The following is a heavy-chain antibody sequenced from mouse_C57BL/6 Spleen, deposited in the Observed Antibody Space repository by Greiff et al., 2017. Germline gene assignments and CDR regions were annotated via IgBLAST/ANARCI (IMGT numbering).Heavy chain of an antibody. CDR3: ARKSITTVVDLDY. J-gene: IGHJ2*01. CDR1: GYSFTGYY. V-gene: IGHV1-42*01. Sequence: EVQLQESGPELVKPGASMKISCKASGYSFTGYYMNWVKQSPEKSLEWIGEINPSTGGTTYNQKFKAKATLTVDKSSSTAYMQLKSLTSEDSAVYYCARKSITTVVDLDYWGQGTTLTVSS. CDR2: INPSTGGT. D-gene: IGHD1-1*01.